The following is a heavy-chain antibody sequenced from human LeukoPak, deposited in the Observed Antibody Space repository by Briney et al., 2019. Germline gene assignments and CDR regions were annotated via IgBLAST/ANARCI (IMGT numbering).Heavy chain of an antibody. V-gene: IGHV4-34*01. CDR3: ARGANCSSTSCYQYYFDY. CDR2: INHSGST. D-gene: IGHD2-2*01. CDR1: GGSFSGYY. Sequence: PSETLSLTCAVYGGSFSGYYWSWIRQPPGKGLEWIGDINHSGSTNYNPSLKSRVTISVDTSKNQFSLKLSSVTAADTAVYYCARGANCSSTSCYQYYFDYWGQGTLVTVSS. J-gene: IGHJ4*02.